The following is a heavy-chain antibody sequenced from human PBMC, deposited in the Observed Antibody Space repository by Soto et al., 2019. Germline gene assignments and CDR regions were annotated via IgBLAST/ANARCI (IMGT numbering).Heavy chain of an antibody. Sequence: QVQLVESGGGVVQPGRSLRLSCAASGFTFSSYAMHWVRQAPGKGLEWVAVISYDGSNKYYADSVKGRFTISRDNSKNTLYLQMNSLRAEDTAVYYCARERWGGYYFDSWGQGTLVTVSS. J-gene: IGHJ4*02. CDR3: ARERWGGYYFDS. D-gene: IGHD3-16*01. CDR2: ISYDGSNK. V-gene: IGHV3-30-3*01. CDR1: GFTFSSYA.